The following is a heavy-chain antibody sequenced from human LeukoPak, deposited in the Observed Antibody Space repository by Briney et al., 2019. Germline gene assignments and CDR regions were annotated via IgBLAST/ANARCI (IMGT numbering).Heavy chain of an antibody. CDR1: GASISSGRNY. J-gene: IGHJ4*02. CDR3: ARDRFTIFGVDPFDY. Sequence: SETLSLTCTVSGASISSGRNYWGWIRQSPGKGLEWIASIYSSGNTYYNPSLQSRVSVSVDTSKNQFSVRLSSLTAADTAVYYCARDRFTIFGVDPFDYWGQGTLVTVSS. V-gene: IGHV4-39*02. D-gene: IGHD3-3*01. CDR2: IYSSGNT.